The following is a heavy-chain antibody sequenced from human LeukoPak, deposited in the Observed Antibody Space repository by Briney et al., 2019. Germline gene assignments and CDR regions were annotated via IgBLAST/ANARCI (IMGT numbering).Heavy chain of an antibody. CDR3: ARDVYYYDSSGFDP. D-gene: IGHD3-22*01. V-gene: IGHV3-21*01. CDR2: ISSRSNYI. Sequence: GGSLRLSCAVSGFSFSDHNMNWVRQAPGKGLEWVASISSRSNYIYYADSLKGRVTVSRDNARNSLFLQMTSLRAEDTAVYYCARDVYYYDSSGFDPWGQGTLVTVSS. CDR1: GFSFSDHN. J-gene: IGHJ5*02.